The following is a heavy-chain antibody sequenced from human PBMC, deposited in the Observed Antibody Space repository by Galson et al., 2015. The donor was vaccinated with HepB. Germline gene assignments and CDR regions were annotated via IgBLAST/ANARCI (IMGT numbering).Heavy chain of an antibody. V-gene: IGHV4-34*01. CDR2: ISHKGNI. J-gene: IGHJ2*01. CDR3: ARSPIAAPGGYLDL. D-gene: IGHD6-13*01. Sequence: SETLSLTCGFYGSFSGYYWTWIRQSPGKGLEWFGEISHKGNINYNPSLKSRVTISIDPSKNQFSLKMRSVTAADTAVYYGARSPIAAPGGYLDLWGRGTLVIVSS. CDR1: GSFSGYY.